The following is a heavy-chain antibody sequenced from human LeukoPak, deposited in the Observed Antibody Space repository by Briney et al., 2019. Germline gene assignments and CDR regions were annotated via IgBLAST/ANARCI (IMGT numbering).Heavy chain of an antibody. J-gene: IGHJ6*03. CDR2: IYYSGST. CDR3: ARVGYYGHYYYYMDV. Sequence: SETLSLTCTVSGGSISSYYWSWIRQPPGKGLEYIGYIYYSGSTNYNPSLKSRVTISVDTSKNQFSLKLSSVTAADTAVYYCARVGYYGHYYYYMDVWGKGTTVTVSS. V-gene: IGHV4-59*01. CDR1: GGSISSYY. D-gene: IGHD1-26*01.